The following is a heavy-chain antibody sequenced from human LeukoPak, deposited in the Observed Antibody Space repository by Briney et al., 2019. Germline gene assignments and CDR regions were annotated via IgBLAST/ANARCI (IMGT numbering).Heavy chain of an antibody. J-gene: IGHJ4*02. D-gene: IGHD7-27*01. V-gene: IGHV4-39*01. Sequence: SETLSLTCTVSGGSISSSTYYWGWIRQPPGKGLEWIGSIYYSGSTYYNPSLKSRVTISVDTSKNQFSLKLTSVTDADTAVYYLGKTKFYPPPYYFDYWGQGTLVTVSS. CDR1: GGSISSSTYY. CDR3: GKTKFYPPPYYFDY. CDR2: IYYSGST.